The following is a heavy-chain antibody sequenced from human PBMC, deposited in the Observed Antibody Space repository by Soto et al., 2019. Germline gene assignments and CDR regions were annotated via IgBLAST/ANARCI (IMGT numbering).Heavy chain of an antibody. CDR1: GDSISNKNYH. D-gene: IGHD2-8*01. CDR3: ASLTNGRTGDS. J-gene: IGHJ4*02. V-gene: IGHV4-39*01. Sequence: SETLSLTCSVPGDSISNKNYHWGGTRQPPGKGLEWIGTVYSNGHTYHNPSLKSRLAMAVDTSKNQFSLSLISVTAADTAVYFCASLTNGRTGDSWGQGTLVTVSS. CDR2: VYSNGHT.